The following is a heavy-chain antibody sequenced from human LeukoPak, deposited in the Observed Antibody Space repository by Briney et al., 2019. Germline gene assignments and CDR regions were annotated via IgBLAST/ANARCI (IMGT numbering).Heavy chain of an antibody. V-gene: IGHV3-7*01. Sequence: GGSLRLSCTASEFTFRNYGMSWVRQVPGKGLEWLANIKLDGTDRHYADSVKGRFTISRDNAKNSLLLQMDSLTAADTAVYFCARDDSGPRNKYYYETTGFYSRPYYFDYWGQGALVTVSS. J-gene: IGHJ4*02. CDR1: EFTFRNYG. CDR3: ARDDSGPRNKYYYETTGFYSRPYYFDY. D-gene: IGHD3-22*01. CDR2: IKLDGTDR.